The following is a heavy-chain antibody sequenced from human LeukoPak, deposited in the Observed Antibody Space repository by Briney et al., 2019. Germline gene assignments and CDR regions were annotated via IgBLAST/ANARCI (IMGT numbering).Heavy chain of an antibody. V-gene: IGHV4-59*08. CDR1: GGSISHYY. CDR3: ARHSLGKGNYDGMDV. CDR2: IYISRST. D-gene: IGHD5/OR15-5a*01. Sequence: TDTLSLTCTVSGGSISHYYWSWIRQPPGKGLEWIGYIYISRSTKYNPSLKSRVTISVDTSQNQFSLKLSSVTAADTAVYYCARHSLGKGNYDGMDVWGQGTTGTLSS. J-gene: IGHJ6*02.